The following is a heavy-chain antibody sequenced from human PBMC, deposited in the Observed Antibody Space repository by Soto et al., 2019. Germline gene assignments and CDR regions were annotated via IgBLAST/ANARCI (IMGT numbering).Heavy chain of an antibody. CDR3: AKDAVGYSSSSWFDP. V-gene: IGHV3-30*18. Sequence: GGSLRLSCAASGFTFSSYGMHWVRQAPGKGLEWVAVISYDGSNKYYADSVKGRFTISRDNSKNTLYLQMNSLRAEDTAVYYCAKDAVGYSSSSWFDPWGQG. D-gene: IGHD6-13*01. J-gene: IGHJ5*02. CDR2: ISYDGSNK. CDR1: GFTFSSYG.